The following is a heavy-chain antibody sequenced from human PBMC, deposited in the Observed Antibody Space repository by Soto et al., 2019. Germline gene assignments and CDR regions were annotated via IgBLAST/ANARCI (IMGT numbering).Heavy chain of an antibody. D-gene: IGHD1-26*01. V-gene: IGHV3-30-3*01. CDR3: AGNPDRPAPDSGSYYGNFDY. CDR1: GFTFSSYA. J-gene: IGHJ4*02. Sequence: GGSLRLSCAASGFTFSSYAMHWVRQAPGKGLEWVAVISYDGSNKYYADSVKGRFTISRDNSKNTLYLQMNSLRAEDTAVYYCAGNPDRPAPDSGSYYGNFDYWGQGTLVTVSS. CDR2: ISYDGSNK.